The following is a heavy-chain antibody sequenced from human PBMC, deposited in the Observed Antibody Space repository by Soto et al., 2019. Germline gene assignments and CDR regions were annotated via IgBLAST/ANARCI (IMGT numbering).Heavy chain of an antibody. Sequence: QVQLVQSGAEVKKPGASVKVSCKASGYTFTSYGISWVRQAPGQGLEWMGSISAYNGNTNYAQKLQGRVTMTTDTSTSTAYMELRSLRSDDTAVYYCARERVFPTRGWDAFDIWGQGTMVTVSS. D-gene: IGHD2-21*01. J-gene: IGHJ3*02. V-gene: IGHV1-18*04. CDR3: ARERVFPTRGWDAFDI. CDR2: ISAYNGNT. CDR1: GYTFTSYG.